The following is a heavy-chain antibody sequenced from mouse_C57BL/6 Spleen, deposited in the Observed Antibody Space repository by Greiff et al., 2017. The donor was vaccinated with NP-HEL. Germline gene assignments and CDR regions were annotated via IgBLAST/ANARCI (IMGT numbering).Heavy chain of an antibody. J-gene: IGHJ3*01. CDR2: IYPRSGNT. CDR3: ARSESAWFAY. CDR1: GYTFTSYG. Sequence: QVQLKESGAELARPGASVKLSCKASGYTFTSYGISWVKQRTGQGLEWIGEIYPRSGNTYYNEKFKGKATLTADKSSSTAYMELRSLTSEDSAVYFGARSESAWFAYWGQGTLVTVSA. V-gene: IGHV1-81*01.